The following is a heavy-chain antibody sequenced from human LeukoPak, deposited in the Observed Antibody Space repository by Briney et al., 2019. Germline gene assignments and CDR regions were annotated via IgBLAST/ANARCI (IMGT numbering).Heavy chain of an antibody. D-gene: IGHD1-14*01. Sequence: GGSLRPSCAASGFTFSSYAMSWVRQAPGKGLEWVSAISGSGGSTYYADSVKGRFTISRDNSKNTLYLQMNSLRAEDTAVYYCAGKGLVGTYYYYYMDVWGKGTTVTVSS. CDR3: AGKGLVGTYYYYYMDV. J-gene: IGHJ6*03. CDR1: GFTFSSYA. V-gene: IGHV3-23*01. CDR2: ISGSGGST.